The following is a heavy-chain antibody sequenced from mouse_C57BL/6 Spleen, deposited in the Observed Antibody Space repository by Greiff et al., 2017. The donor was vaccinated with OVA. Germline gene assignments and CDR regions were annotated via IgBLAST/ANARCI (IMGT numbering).Heavy chain of an antibody. Sequence: ESGPELVKPGASVKISCKASGYAFSSSWMNWVKQRPGKGLEWIGRIYPGDGDTNYNGKFKGKATLTADKSSSTAYMQLSSLTSEDSAVYFCAGFTTVVATFDYWGQGTTLTVSS. CDR2: IYPGDGDT. D-gene: IGHD1-1*01. J-gene: IGHJ2*01. CDR1: GYAFSSSW. CDR3: AGFTTVVATFDY. V-gene: IGHV1-82*01.